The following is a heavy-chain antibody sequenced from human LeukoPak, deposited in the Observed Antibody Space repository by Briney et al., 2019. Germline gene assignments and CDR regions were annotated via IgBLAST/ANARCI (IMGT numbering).Heavy chain of an antibody. CDR1: GYSISNGYY. Sequence: SETLSLTCTVSGYSISNGYYWGWIRQPPGKGLEWIGNIHHSGTTYYNPSLKSRVTKSLDTSKNQFSLNLSSVTAADTAVYYCARTPYSGSYSYFDYWGQGTLVTVSS. D-gene: IGHD1-26*01. CDR2: IHHSGTT. J-gene: IGHJ4*02. V-gene: IGHV4-38-2*02. CDR3: ARTPYSGSYSYFDY.